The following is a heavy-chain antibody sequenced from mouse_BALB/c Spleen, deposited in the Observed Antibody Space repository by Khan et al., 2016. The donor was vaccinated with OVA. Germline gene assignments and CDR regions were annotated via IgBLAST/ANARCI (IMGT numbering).Heavy chain of an antibody. CDR2: INPSNDYT. J-gene: IGHJ3*01. Sequence: QVQLQQSGAELARPGASVRMSCKASGYTFTSYTMHWVKQRPGQGLEWIGYINPSNDYTNYNQKFKDKATLTADKSSSTSYMQLSSLTSESSAVYYCTSDGPYYGNYGAWFAYWGLGTLVTVSA. CDR3: TSDGPYYGNYGAWFAY. D-gene: IGHD2-10*01. CDR1: GYTFTSYT. V-gene: IGHV1-4*01.